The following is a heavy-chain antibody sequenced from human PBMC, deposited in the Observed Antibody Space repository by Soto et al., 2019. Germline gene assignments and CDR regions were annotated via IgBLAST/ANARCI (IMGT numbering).Heavy chain of an antibody. J-gene: IGHJ4*02. V-gene: IGHV1-3*01. CDR1: GYSFTSYV. Sequence: QVQLVQSGAEVKMPGASVKVSCKASGYSFTSYVMHWVRQAPGQRLEWMGWINPVNGNTKYSQKFQGRVTITRDTAANTAYRELSSLRSEDTAVYYCATWFGEPRGDYWGQGTLVTVSS. D-gene: IGHD3-10*01. CDR3: ATWFGEPRGDY. CDR2: INPVNGNT.